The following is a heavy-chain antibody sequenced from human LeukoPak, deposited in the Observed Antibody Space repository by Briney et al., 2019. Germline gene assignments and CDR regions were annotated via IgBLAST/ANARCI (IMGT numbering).Heavy chain of an antibody. J-gene: IGHJ4*02. Sequence: GASVKVSCKASGYTFTGYYMHWVRQAPGQGLEWMGWINPNSGGTNYAQKFQGRVTMTRDTSISTAYMELSRLRSDDTAVYYCARDWYYYDSSGYYPYFDYWGQGTLVTVSS. CDR2: INPNSGGT. D-gene: IGHD3-22*01. V-gene: IGHV1-2*02. CDR1: GYTFTGYY. CDR3: ARDWYYYDSSGYYPYFDY.